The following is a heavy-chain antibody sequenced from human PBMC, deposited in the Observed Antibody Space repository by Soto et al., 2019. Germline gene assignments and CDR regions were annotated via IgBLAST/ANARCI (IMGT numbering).Heavy chain of an antibody. J-gene: IGHJ4*02. CDR1: GYTFTEYY. CDR2: INPRTGDT. V-gene: IGHV1-2*02. D-gene: IGHD3-16*01. Sequence: QVQLVQSGAGVKKPGASVQVSCKASGYTFTEYYLYWVRQAPGQGPEWLGGINPRTGDTNQAQKFQGRVTMTTDMPLTTAYMALHRLPSADPAGYYCARSPSGGGATYYFDYWGQGSLVTVSS. CDR3: ARSPSGGGATYYFDY.